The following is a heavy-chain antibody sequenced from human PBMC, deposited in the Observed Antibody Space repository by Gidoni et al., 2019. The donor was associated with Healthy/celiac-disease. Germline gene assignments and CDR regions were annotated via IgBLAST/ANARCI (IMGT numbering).Heavy chain of an antibody. CDR1: GYTFTSYY. CDR2: INPSGGST. CDR3: ARGASGSYLGVNWYFDL. D-gene: IGHD1-26*01. Sequence: QVQLVQSGAEVKKPGASVKVSCKASGYTFTSYYMHWVRQAPGQGLEWMGIINPSGGSTSYAQKFQGRVTMTRDTSTSTVYMELSSLRSEDTAVYYCARGASGSYLGVNWYFDLWGRGTLVTVSS. V-gene: IGHV1-46*03. J-gene: IGHJ2*01.